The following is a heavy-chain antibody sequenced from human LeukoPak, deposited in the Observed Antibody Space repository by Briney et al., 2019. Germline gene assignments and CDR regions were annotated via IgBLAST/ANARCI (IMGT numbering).Heavy chain of an antibody. V-gene: IGHV3-30*04. Sequence: PGRSLRLSCAASGFTFSSYAMHWVRQAPGKGLEWVAVISYEGSNKYYADSVKGRFTISRDSSKNTLFLHMNTLRAEDTAIYYCAKDRTVGASYWYFDLWGRGTLVTVSS. CDR3: AKDRTVGASYWYFDL. CDR2: ISYEGSNK. J-gene: IGHJ2*01. D-gene: IGHD1-26*01. CDR1: GFTFSSYA.